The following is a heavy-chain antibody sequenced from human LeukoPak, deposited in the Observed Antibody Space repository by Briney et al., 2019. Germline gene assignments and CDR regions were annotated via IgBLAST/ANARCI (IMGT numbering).Heavy chain of an antibody. Sequence: GRSLRLSCAASGFTFSSYGMHWVRQAPGKGLEWVAVISYDGSNKYYADSVKGRFTISRDNSKNTLYLQMNSLRAEDTAVYYCARTSNYGDLPSGAFDIWGQGTMVTVSS. V-gene: IGHV3-30*03. CDR2: ISYDGSNK. CDR1: GFTFSSYG. D-gene: IGHD4-17*01. CDR3: ARTSNYGDLPSGAFDI. J-gene: IGHJ3*02.